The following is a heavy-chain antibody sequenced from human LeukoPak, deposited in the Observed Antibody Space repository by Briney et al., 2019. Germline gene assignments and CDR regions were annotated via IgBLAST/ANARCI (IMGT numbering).Heavy chain of an antibody. D-gene: IGHD3-22*01. CDR1: GGTFSSYA. CDR2: IIPILGIA. Sequence: SVKVSCKASGGTFSSYAISWVRQAPGQGLEWMGRIIPILGIANYAQKFQGRVTITADKSTSTAYMELSSLRSEDTAVYYCARRATYYYAGSGYSKRTIGAFDIWGQGTLVTVPS. J-gene: IGHJ3*02. V-gene: IGHV1-69*04. CDR3: ARRATYYYAGSGYSKRTIGAFDI.